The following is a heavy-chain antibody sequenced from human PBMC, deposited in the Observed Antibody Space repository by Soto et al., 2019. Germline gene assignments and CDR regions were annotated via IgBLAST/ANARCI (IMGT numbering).Heavy chain of an antibody. CDR2: IYHSVST. D-gene: IGHD3-9*01. Sequence: QLQLQESGSKLVKPSQTLSLTCAVSGGSISSGGYSWSWIRQPPGKGLEWIGYIYHSVSTYYNPSLKSRDTISVDRSKNQVSLKLSSVPAADTAVSYCARGPPIFCWGQGTLVTVSS. J-gene: IGHJ4*02. CDR3: ARGPPIFC. CDR1: GGSISSGGYS. V-gene: IGHV4-30-2*01.